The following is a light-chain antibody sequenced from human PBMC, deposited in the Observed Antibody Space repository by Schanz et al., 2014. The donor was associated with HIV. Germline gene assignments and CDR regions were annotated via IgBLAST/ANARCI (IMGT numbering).Light chain of an antibody. Sequence: QSVLAQPPSVSGAPGQRVTISCTGSSSNIGADYDVHWYQLLPGTAPKLLIFDNTHRPSGVPDRFSGSKSGNTASLTVSGLQAEDEADYYCQTYDSGISGVVFGGGTKLTVL. J-gene: IGLJ3*02. CDR2: DNT. V-gene: IGLV1-40*01. CDR3: QTYDSGISGVV. CDR1: SSNIGADYD.